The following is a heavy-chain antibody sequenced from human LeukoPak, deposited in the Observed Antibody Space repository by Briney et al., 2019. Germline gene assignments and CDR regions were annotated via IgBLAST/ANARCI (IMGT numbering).Heavy chain of an antibody. V-gene: IGHV3-23*01. CDR3: AKDGLSSGWFIDS. Sequence: GGSLRLSCAASGFTFSSYAMRWVRQAPGKGLEWVSTIYGNGETTYYTDSVRGRFTISRDNSKNTLDLQMDSLRAEDTAVYYCAKDGLSSGWFIDSWGQGILVTVST. D-gene: IGHD6-19*01. CDR1: GFTFSSYA. CDR2: IYGNGETT. J-gene: IGHJ4*02.